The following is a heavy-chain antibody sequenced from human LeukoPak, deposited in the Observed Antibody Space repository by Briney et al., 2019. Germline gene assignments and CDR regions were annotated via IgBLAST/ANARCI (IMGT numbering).Heavy chain of an antibody. CDR2: ISSSSSYI. V-gene: IGHV3-21*01. CDR1: GFTFSSYS. D-gene: IGHD5-12*01. J-gene: IGHJ4*02. CDR3: ARDANIDSYDVPP. Sequence: PGGSLRLSCAAYGFTFSSYSMDWVRQAPGKGLEWVSSISSSSSYIYYADSVKGRFTIARDNAKNSPYLQMNSLRAEDTAVYYCARDANIDSYDVPPWGQGTLVTVSS.